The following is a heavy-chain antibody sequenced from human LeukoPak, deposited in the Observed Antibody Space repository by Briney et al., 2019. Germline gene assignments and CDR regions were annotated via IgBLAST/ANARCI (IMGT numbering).Heavy chain of an antibody. CDR1: GFSFSSYT. Sequence: GGSLRLSCAASGFSFSSYTINWVRQAPGKGLEWVSSISRSSSFIYYADSVKGRFTISRDNAKNSLYLQMNSLRAEDTAVYYCARDQSSYDDILTGYLFYYTMDVWGQGTTVTASS. CDR2: ISRSSSFI. J-gene: IGHJ6*02. CDR3: ARDQSSYDDILTGYLFYYTMDV. V-gene: IGHV3-21*01. D-gene: IGHD3-9*01.